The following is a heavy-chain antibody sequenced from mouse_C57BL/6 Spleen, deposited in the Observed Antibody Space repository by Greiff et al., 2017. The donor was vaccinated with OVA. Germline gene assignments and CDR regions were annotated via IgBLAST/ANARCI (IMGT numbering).Heavy chain of an antibody. CDR1: GFTFSSYA. D-gene: IGHD2-1*01. Sequence: EVKLVESGEGLVKPGGSLKLSCAASGFTFSSYAMSWVRQTPEKRLEWVAYISSGGDYIYYADTVKGRFTIPRDNARNTQYLQMSSLKSEDTAMYYCTGAPVSYGTHGDYAMDYWGQGTSVTVSS. J-gene: IGHJ4*01. CDR2: ISSGGDYI. CDR3: TGAPVSYGTHGDYAMDY. V-gene: IGHV5-9-1*02.